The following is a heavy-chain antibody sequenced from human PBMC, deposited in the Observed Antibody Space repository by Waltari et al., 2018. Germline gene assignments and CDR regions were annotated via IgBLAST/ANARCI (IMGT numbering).Heavy chain of an antibody. D-gene: IGHD3-16*01. CDR3: SRTFGAYVGDHDY. CDR2: IRNYNGDA. V-gene: IGHV1-18*01. Sequence: QVELVQSGREVKKPGASVKVSCKASGYNLYSSGFSWERQAPGQGLEWIGWIRNYNGDANYAQKFQGRVTLTTDKATTTAYMELRNLRSDDTAVYYCSRTFGAYVGDHDYWGQGTAVNVSS. J-gene: IGHJ4*02. CDR1: GYNLYSSG.